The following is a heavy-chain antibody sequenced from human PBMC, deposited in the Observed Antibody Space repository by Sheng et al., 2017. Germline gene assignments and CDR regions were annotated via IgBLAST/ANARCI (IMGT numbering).Heavy chain of an antibody. J-gene: IGHJ4*02. V-gene: IGHV3-21*01. D-gene: IGHD3-22*01. CDR3: ARARYDSSGYYFDY. CDR1: GFTFSSYS. Sequence: EVQLVESGGGLVKPWGVPSRLSCAASGFTFSSYSMNWVRQAPGKGLEWVSSISSSSSYIYYADSVKGRFTISRDNAKNSLYLQMNSLRAEDTAVYYCARARYDSSGYYFDYWGQGTLVTVSS. CDR2: ISSSSSYI.